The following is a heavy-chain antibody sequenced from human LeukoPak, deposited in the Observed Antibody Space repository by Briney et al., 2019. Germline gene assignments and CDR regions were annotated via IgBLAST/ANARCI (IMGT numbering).Heavy chain of an antibody. Sequence: SGTLSLTCAVSGGAISSYYWSWIRQPPGKGLEWIGYIYYSGSTNSNPSLKSRVTISVDTSKNQFSLKLSSVTAADTAVYYCARATMIVVGNWFDPWGQGTLVTVSS. J-gene: IGHJ5*02. CDR1: GGAISSYY. CDR3: ARATMIVVGNWFDP. CDR2: IYYSGST. V-gene: IGHV4-59*01. D-gene: IGHD3-22*01.